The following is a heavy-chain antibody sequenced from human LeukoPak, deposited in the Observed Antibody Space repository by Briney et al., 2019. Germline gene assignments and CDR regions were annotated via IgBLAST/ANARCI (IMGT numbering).Heavy chain of an antibody. V-gene: IGHV4-39*01. CDR3: ARGGGYYFDY. Sequence: SETLSLTCAVSGGPISSSYYYWGWIRQPPGKGLEWIGSISYSGNTYYNPSLKSRVTISVDTSNNQFSLKLSSVTAADTAVYFCARGGGYYFDYWGQGTLVTVSS. CDR1: GGPISSSYYY. J-gene: IGHJ4*02. CDR2: ISYSGNT. D-gene: IGHD5-24*01.